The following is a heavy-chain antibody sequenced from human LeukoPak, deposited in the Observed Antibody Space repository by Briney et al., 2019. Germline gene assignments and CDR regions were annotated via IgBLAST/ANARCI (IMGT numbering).Heavy chain of an antibody. CDR2: ISSSSSYI. J-gene: IGHJ4*02. V-gene: IGHV3-21*01. CDR3: ARENYYDSSGYYNY. CDR1: GFTFSSYS. D-gene: IGHD3-22*01. Sequence: MPGGSLRLSCAASGFTFSSYSMNWVRQAPGKGLEWVSSISSSSSYIYYADSVKGRFTISRDNAKNSLYLQMNSLRAEDTAVYYCARENYYDSSGYYNYWGQGTLVTVSS.